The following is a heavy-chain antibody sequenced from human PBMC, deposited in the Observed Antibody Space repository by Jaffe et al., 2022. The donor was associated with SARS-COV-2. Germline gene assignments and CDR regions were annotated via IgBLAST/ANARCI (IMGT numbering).Heavy chain of an antibody. CDR3: VKEAFTNTEPDS. CDR2: LSPNGGAT. Sequence: VKLVESGGTLVQPGGSLRLSCSAFGFTFSSYAMHWVRQVPGKGLEYVSGLSPNGGATYSGDSGKGRFTVSRDNSKNIVYLQMASLRTDDTAVYYCVKEAFTNTEPDSWGQGTLVTVSS. V-gene: IGHV3-64D*09. J-gene: IGHJ4*02. D-gene: IGHD2-8*01. CDR1: GFTFSSYA.